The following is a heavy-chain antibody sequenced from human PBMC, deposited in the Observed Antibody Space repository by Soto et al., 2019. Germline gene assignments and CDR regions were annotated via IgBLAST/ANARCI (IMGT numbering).Heavy chain of an antibody. CDR1: DDSINSDKYY. Sequence: QLQLQESGPGLVKPSETLSLTCSVSDDSINSDKYYWGWIRQPPGKGLEWIGSIYYRGNAYYNPSLQTRVPISLNKSRSHFSLKLNSVTAADSAVYFCARLEGLATISYYFDFWGPGALVTVSS. CDR2: IYYRGNA. CDR3: ARLEGLATISYYFDF. D-gene: IGHD3-9*01. J-gene: IGHJ4*02. V-gene: IGHV4-39*02.